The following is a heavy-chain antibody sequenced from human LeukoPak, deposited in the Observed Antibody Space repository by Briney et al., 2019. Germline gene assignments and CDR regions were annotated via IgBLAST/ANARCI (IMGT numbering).Heavy chain of an antibody. CDR2: INPNSGGT. J-gene: IGHJ6*03. D-gene: IGHD3-22*01. Sequence: ASVKVSCKASGYTFTGYYMHWVRQAPGQGLEWMGWINPNSGGTNCAQKFQGRVTMTRDTSISTAYMELSRLRSDDTAVYYCARTSNYDSSGYPYYYYYMDVWGKGTTVTVSS. CDR3: ARTSNYDSSGYPYYYYYMDV. CDR1: GYTFTGYY. V-gene: IGHV1-2*02.